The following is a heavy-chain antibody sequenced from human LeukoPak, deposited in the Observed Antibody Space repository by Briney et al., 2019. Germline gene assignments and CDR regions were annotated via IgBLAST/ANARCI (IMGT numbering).Heavy chain of an antibody. Sequence: PGGSLRLSCAASGFTFSSYAMHWVRQAPGKGLEWVAVISYDGSNKYYADSVKGRFTLSRNNSKNTLYLQMNSLRPEDTAVYYCAREWGAAVDYWGQGTLVTVSS. J-gene: IGHJ4*02. CDR3: AREWGAAVDY. V-gene: IGHV3-30-3*01. CDR2: ISYDGSNK. CDR1: GFTFSSYA. D-gene: IGHD6-13*01.